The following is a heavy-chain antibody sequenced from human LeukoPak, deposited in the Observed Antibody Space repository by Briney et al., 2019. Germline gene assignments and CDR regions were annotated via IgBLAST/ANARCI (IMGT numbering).Heavy chain of an antibody. CDR2: IYPGDSDT. Sequence: GEFLKISCRGSGYSFTSYWIGWVRQMSGKGLEWMGIIYPGDSDTRYSPSFQGQVTISADKSITTAYLQWSSLKASDTAIYYCARIREYGDYVSDWFDPWGQGTLVTVSS. CDR1: GYSFTSYW. V-gene: IGHV5-51*01. CDR3: ARIREYGDYVSDWFDP. D-gene: IGHD4-17*01. J-gene: IGHJ5*02.